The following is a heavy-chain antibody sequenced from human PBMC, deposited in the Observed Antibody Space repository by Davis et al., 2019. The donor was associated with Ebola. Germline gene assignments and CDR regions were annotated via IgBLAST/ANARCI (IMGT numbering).Heavy chain of an antibody. CDR3: ARDGDYYGSGSIGPWYYGMDV. J-gene: IGHJ6*02. CDR1: GGTFSSYA. V-gene: IGHV1-69*04. D-gene: IGHD3-10*01. Sequence: AASVKVSCKASGGTFSSYAISWVRQAPGQGLEWMGRIIPILGIANYAQKFQGRVTITADKSTSTAYMELSSLRSEDTAVHYCARDGDYYGSGSIGPWYYGMDVWGQGTTVTVSS. CDR2: IIPILGIA.